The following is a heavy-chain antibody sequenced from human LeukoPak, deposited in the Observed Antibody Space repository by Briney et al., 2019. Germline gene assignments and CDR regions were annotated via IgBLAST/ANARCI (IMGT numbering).Heavy chain of an antibody. CDR2: ISGSGGST. J-gene: IGHJ3*02. CDR1: GFTFSSYA. D-gene: IGHD2-15*01. Sequence: GGSLRLSCAASGFTFSSYAMSWVRQAPGKGLEWVSAISGSGGSTYYADSVKGRFTISRDNSENTLYLQMNSLRAEDTAVYYCAKDPLKYCSGGSCYLGDAFDIWGQGTMVTVSS. CDR3: AKDPLKYCSGGSCYLGDAFDI. V-gene: IGHV3-23*01.